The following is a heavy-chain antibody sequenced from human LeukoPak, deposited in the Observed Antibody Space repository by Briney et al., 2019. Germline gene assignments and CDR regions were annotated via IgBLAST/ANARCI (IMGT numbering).Heavy chain of an antibody. J-gene: IGHJ5*02. CDR2: ISSSSSTI. Sequence: GGSLRLSCAASGFTFSSYSMNWVRQAPGKGLEWVSYISSSSSTIYYADSVKGRFTISRDNAENSLYLQMNSLRAEDTAVYYCARASDFWSGYSIDPWGQGTLVTVSS. V-gene: IGHV3-48*01. D-gene: IGHD3-3*01. CDR3: ARASDFWSGYSIDP. CDR1: GFTFSSYS.